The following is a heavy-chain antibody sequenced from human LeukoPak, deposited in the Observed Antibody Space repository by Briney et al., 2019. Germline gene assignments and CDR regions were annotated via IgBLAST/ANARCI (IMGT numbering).Heavy chain of an antibody. D-gene: IGHD5-12*01. CDR3: TTGLGDY. J-gene: IGHJ4*02. CDR1: GITFSRYS. CDR2: IKSKTDGGTA. V-gene: IGHV3-15*01. Sequence: PGGALRLSRATPGITFSRYSMKWGPQAPRKGAEWVGRIKSKTDGGTADYAAPVKGRFTISRDDSKTTLYLQMNSMKTDDTAVYYCTTGLGDYWGQGTLVTVSS.